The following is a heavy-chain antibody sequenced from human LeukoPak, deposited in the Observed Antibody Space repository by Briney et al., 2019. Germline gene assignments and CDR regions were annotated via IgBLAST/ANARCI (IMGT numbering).Heavy chain of an antibody. CDR2: ISSSSSYI. J-gene: IGHJ4*02. CDR3: ARDRMDFWSGGLIDY. V-gene: IGHV3-21*01. Sequence: GGSLRLSCAASGFTFSSYRMNWVRQAPGKGLEWVSSISSSSSYIYYADSVKGRFTISRDNAKNSLYLQMNSLRAEDTAVYYCARDRMDFWSGGLIDYWGQGTLVTVSS. D-gene: IGHD3-3*01. CDR1: GFTFSSYR.